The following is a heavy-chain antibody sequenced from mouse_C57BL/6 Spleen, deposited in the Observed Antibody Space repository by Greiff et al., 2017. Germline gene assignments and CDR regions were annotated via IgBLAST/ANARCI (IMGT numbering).Heavy chain of an antibody. CDR1: GYTFTSYW. J-gene: IGHJ1*03. D-gene: IGHD1-1*01. Sequence: QVHVKQSGTELVKPGASVKLSCKASGYTFTSYWMHWVKQRPGQGLEWIGNINPSNGGTNYNEKFKSKATLTVDKSSSTAYMQLSSLTSEDSAVYYCAKVVSYWYFDVWGTGTTVTVSS. CDR2: INPSNGGT. V-gene: IGHV1-53*01. CDR3: AKVVSYWYFDV.